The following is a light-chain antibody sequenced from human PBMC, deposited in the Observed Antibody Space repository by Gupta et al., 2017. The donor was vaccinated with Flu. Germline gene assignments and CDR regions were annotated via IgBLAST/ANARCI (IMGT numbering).Light chain of an antibody. Sequence: DIVMTQSPDSLAVSLGERATIHCKSSQTVLFSSNNKNYLAWYQQKPGQPPKLLIYWASTREIGVPDRFSGSGSGTDFTLTISSLQPEDVAFYYCQQSYSRPLTFGGGTKVEIK. CDR2: WAS. V-gene: IGKV4-1*01. CDR1: QTVLFSSNNKNY. CDR3: QQSYSRPLT. J-gene: IGKJ4*01.